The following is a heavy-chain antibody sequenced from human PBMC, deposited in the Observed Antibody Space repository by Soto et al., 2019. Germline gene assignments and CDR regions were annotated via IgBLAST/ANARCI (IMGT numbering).Heavy chain of an antibody. J-gene: IGHJ4*02. CDR1: GDSVSSNSAA. Sequence: SQTLSLTCAISGDSVSSNSAAWNWIRQSPSRGLEWLGRTYYRSKRYNDYAVSVKSRINSNVDTSKNQFSLQLKSVTSEDTAVYYCARLLATTGVFDYWGQGTLVTVSS. CDR3: ARLLATTGVFDY. CDR2: TYYRSKRYN. V-gene: IGHV6-1*01. D-gene: IGHD1-1*01.